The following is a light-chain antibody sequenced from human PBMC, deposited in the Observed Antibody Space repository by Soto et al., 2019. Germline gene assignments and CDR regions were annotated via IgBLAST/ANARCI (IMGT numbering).Light chain of an antibody. CDR2: DVI. V-gene: IGLV2-11*01. J-gene: IGLJ1*01. CDR1: SSDIGAYNF. Sequence: QSVLTQPRSVSGSPGQSVTISCTGTSSDIGAYNFVSWYQQHPGKAPKLMIYDVIKRPSGVPDRFSGSKSGNTASLTIYGLQAEDEADYYCCSYAGGYTHVFGTGTKVTV. CDR3: CSYAGGYTHV.